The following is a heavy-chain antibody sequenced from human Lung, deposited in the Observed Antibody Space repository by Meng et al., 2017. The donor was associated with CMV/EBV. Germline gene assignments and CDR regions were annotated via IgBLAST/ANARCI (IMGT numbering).Heavy chain of an antibody. V-gene: IGHV3-9*01. J-gene: IGHJ6*02. D-gene: IGHD2-8*02. CDR1: GFTFDDYA. CDR2: ISWISGSI. CDR3: AKGSGGVYYYDGMNV. Sequence: SLKISCAASGFTFDDYAMHWVRQAPGKGLEWVSGISWISGSIGYADSVKGRFTISRDNAKDSLYLQMNSLRAEDTALYYCAKGSGGVYYYDGMNVWGQGTTVTGSS.